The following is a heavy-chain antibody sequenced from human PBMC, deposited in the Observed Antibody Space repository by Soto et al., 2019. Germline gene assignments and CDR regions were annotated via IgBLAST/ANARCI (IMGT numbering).Heavy chain of an antibody. V-gene: IGHV1-69*01. J-gene: IGHJ6*02. CDR3: ARAIVVVVAATLHYYYGMDV. CDR1: GGTFSSYA. CDR2: IIPIFGTA. D-gene: IGHD2-15*01. Sequence: QVQLVQSGAEVKKPGSSVKVSCKASGGTFSSYAISWVRQAPGQGLEWVGGIIPIFGTANYAQKFQGRVTITADESTSTAYMELSSLRSEDTAVYYCARAIVVVVAATLHYYYGMDVWGQGTTVTVSS.